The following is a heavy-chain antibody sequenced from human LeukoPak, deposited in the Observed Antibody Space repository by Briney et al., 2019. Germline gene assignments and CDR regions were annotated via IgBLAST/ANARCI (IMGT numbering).Heavy chain of an antibody. V-gene: IGHV3-30*02. J-gene: IGHJ3*02. CDR3: ARGRQQLAYDAFDI. CDR1: GFTFSNYG. D-gene: IGHD6-13*01. CDR2: IRYDGSNE. Sequence: QSGGSLRLSCAASGFTFSNYGMHWVRQAPGKGLEWVAFIRYDGSNEYYADSVKGRFTISRDNSKNTLYLQMNSLRAEDTAVYYCARGRQQLAYDAFDIWGQGTMVTVSS.